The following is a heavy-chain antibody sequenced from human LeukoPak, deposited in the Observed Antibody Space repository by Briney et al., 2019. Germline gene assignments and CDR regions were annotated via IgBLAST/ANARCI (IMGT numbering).Heavy chain of an antibody. CDR1: GGTFSSYA. CDR2: IIPIFGIA. D-gene: IGHD3-9*01. Sequence: GASVKVSCKASGGTFSSYAISWVQQAPGQGLEWMGRIIPIFGIANYAQKFQGRVTITADKSTSTAYMELSSLRSEDTAVYYCARNSHGILTENYYYYGMDVWGQGTTVTVSS. J-gene: IGHJ6*02. CDR3: ARNSHGILTENYYYYGMDV. V-gene: IGHV1-69*04.